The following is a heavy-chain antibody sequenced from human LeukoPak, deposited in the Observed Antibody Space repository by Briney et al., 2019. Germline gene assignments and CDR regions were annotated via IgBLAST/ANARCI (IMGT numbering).Heavy chain of an antibody. CDR2: IYTSGST. D-gene: IGHD6-13*01. Sequence: SETLSLTCTVSGGSISSGSYYWSWIRQPAGKGLEWIGRIYTSGSTNYNPSLKSRVTISVDTSKNQFSLKLSSVTAADTAVYYCARGPAATDVYYFDYWGQGTLVTVSS. V-gene: IGHV4-61*02. CDR1: GGSISSGSYY. CDR3: ARGPAATDVYYFDY. J-gene: IGHJ4*02.